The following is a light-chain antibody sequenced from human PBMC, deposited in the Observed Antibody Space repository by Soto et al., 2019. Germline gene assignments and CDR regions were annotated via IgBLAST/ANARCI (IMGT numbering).Light chain of an antibody. V-gene: IGKV1-12*01. CDR2: AAC. Sequence: DIRMAQSPSSVSASPGDRVTITCRASQCISNWLACYQQKPAKAPKLLIYAACILETGFPSRFSGSGYGTDFILTTSRLQAEDFATYYRHQCYSIWTFGQGTKVDIK. J-gene: IGKJ1*01. CDR3: HQCYSIWT. CDR1: QCISNW.